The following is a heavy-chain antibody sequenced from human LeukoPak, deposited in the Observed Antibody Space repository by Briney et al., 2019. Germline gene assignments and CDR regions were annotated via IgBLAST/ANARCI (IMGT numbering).Heavy chain of an antibody. CDR1: GFSFSSYG. CDR2: ISGSGGST. J-gene: IGHJ6*02. D-gene: IGHD3-10*01. CDR3: AKDHSPFGSGSYSTRYYGMDV. Sequence: HTGGSLRLSCAVSGFSFSSYGMSWVRQAPGKGLEWVAFISGSGGSTKYADSVKGRFAISRDNSKTTLYLQMNSLRAEDTAVYFCAKDHSPFGSGSYSTRYYGMDVWGQGTTVTVS. V-gene: IGHV3-23*01.